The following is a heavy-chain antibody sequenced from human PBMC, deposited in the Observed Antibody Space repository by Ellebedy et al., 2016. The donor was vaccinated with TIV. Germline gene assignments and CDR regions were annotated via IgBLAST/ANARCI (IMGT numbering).Heavy chain of an antibody. V-gene: IGHV1-18*01. CDR3: ARDRTGLDAFDI. Sequence: ASVKVSXXASGYTFTSYGISWVRQAPGQGLEWMGWISAYNGNTNYAQKLQGRVTMTTDTSTSTAYMELRSLRSDDTAVYYCARDRTGLDAFDIWGQGTMVTVSS. CDR1: GYTFTSYG. D-gene: IGHD1-1*01. CDR2: ISAYNGNT. J-gene: IGHJ3*02.